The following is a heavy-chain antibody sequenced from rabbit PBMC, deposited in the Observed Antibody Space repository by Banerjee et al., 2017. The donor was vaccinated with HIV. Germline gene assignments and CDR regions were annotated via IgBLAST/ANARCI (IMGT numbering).Heavy chain of an antibody. D-gene: IGHD3-1*01. J-gene: IGHJ3*01. CDR3: AGDLASVVGWNFGL. CDR2: INAYTGKP. V-gene: IGHV1S45*01. Sequence: QEQLVESGGGLVKHEGSLTLTCKASGFSFSDRDVMCWVRQAPGKGLQWIACINAYTGKPVYATWAKGRFTISRTSSTSVTLQMTSLTAADTATYFCAGDLASVVGWNFGLWGQGTLVTVS. CDR1: GFSFSDRDV.